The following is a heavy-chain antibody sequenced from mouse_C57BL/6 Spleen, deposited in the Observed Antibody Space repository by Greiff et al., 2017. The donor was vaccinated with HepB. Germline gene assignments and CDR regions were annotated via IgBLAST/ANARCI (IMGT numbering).Heavy chain of an antibody. Sequence: QVQLKQPGAELVKPGASVKLSCKASGYTFTSYWMHWVKQRPGRGLEWIGRIDPNSGGTKYNEKFKSKATLTVDKPSSTAYMQLSSLTSEDSAVYYCARGKAYYSNPYAMDYWGQGTSVTVSS. D-gene: IGHD2-5*01. CDR1: GYTFTSYW. V-gene: IGHV1-72*01. CDR3: ARGKAYYSNPYAMDY. CDR2: IDPNSGGT. J-gene: IGHJ4*01.